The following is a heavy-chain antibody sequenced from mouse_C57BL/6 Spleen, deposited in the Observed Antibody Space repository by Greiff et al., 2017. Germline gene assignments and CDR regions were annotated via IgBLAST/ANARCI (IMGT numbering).Heavy chain of an antibody. CDR3: AKGYYGSIYLDY. D-gene: IGHD1-1*01. CDR1: GYTFTSYW. J-gene: IGHJ2*01. V-gene: IGHV1-59*01. Sequence: QVQLKQPGAELVRPGTSVKLSCKASGYTFTSYWMHWVKQRPGQGLEWIGVIDPSDSYTNYNQKFKGKATLTVDTSSSTAYMQLSSLTSEDSAVYDCAKGYYGSIYLDYWGQGTTLTVSS. CDR2: IDPSDSYT.